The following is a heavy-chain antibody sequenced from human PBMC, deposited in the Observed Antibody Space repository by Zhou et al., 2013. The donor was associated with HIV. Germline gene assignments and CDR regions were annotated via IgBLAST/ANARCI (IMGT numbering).Heavy chain of an antibody. V-gene: IGHV1-69*13. CDR2: IIPVFGTA. CDR3: ANAVYSGNSRAEYFQY. CDR1: GYTFSSYG. D-gene: IGHD4-4*01. J-gene: IGHJ1*01. Sequence: QVQLVQSGAEVKKPGASVKVSCKASGYTFSSYGISWVRQAPGQGLEWMGGIIPVFGTATYAQKFQGRATIAADESTSTAYMELRSLKSDDTAFYYCANAVYSGNSRAEYFQYWGQGTLVTVSS.